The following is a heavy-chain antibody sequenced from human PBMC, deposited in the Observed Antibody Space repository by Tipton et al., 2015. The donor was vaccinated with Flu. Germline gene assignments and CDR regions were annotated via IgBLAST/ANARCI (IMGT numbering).Heavy chain of an antibody. J-gene: IGHJ4*02. CDR3: VRSGRGGGY. CDR2: INPDGSKR. CDR1: RFTFSNYW. Sequence: SLRLSCAASRFTFSNYWMHWVRQAPGKGLEWVANINPDGSKRYSADSVRGRFTISRDNTEKSLYLQMNSLTVEDTAVYYCVRSGRGGGYWGQGTLVTVSS. D-gene: IGHD1-26*01. V-gene: IGHV3-7*03.